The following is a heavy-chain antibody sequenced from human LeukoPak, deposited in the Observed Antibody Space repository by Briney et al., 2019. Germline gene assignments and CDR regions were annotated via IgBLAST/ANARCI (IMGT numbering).Heavy chain of an antibody. J-gene: IGHJ4*02. CDR3: VTSWVRQQRDF. CDR2: IEPDGSGK. V-gene: IGHV3-7*01. D-gene: IGHD3-10*01. CDR1: GFSFKDYW. Sequence: GGSLRLSCAASGFSFKDYWMSWVRQAPGKGLEWVADIEPDGSGKTYVDSVKGRFSISRDNAQQSLYLQMDTLTAEDTTVYYCVTSWVRQQRDFWGQGILVTVSP.